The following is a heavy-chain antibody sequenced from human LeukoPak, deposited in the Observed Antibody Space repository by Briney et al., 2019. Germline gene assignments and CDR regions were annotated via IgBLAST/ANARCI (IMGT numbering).Heavy chain of an antibody. CDR3: ARRFSSSWYSSRPFDY. J-gene: IGHJ4*02. Sequence: NPSETLSLTCAVYGGSFSGYYWSWIRQPPGKGLEWIGEINHSGSTNYNPSLKSRVTISVDTSKNQFSLKLSSVTAADTAVYYCARRFSSSWYSSRPFDYWGQGTLVTVSS. CDR2: INHSGST. D-gene: IGHD6-13*01. V-gene: IGHV4-34*01. CDR1: GGSFSGYY.